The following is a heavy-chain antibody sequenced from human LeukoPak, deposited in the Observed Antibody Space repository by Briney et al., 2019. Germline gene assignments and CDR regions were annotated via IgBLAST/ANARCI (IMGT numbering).Heavy chain of an antibody. CDR2: IIGSIRYT. CDR1: RFTFRSYI. D-gene: IGHD4-17*01. CDR3: ARDRVRDYGDYGY. V-gene: IGHV3-21*01. Sequence: GGALRLSRAASRFTFRSYIMNSVRQAPGEGLEWVSPIIGSIRYTYYADSLRGRFTISRDNTQNTLYLQMNSLRAEDTAVYYCARDRVRDYGDYGYWGEGKPVTVSS. J-gene: IGHJ4*02.